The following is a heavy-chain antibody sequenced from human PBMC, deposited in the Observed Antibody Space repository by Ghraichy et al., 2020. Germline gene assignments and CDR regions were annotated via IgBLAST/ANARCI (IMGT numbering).Heavy chain of an antibody. CDR3: ARGRGDY. CDR1: GGSFSGYY. Sequence: SETLSLTCAVYGGSFSGYYWSWIRQPPGKGLEWIGEINHSGSTNYNPSLKSRVTISVDTSKNQFSLKLSSVTAADTAVYYCARGRGDYWGQGTLVTVSS. V-gene: IGHV4-34*01. CDR2: INHSGST. J-gene: IGHJ4*02.